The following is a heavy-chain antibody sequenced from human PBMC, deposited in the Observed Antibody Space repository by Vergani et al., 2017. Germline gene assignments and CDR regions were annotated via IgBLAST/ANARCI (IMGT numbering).Heavy chain of an antibody. Sequence: QVQLQESGPGLVKPSQTLSLTCTVSGGSISSGDYYWSWIRQPPGKGLEWIGYIYYSGSTYYNPSFKSRVTISVDTSKNQFSLKLSSVTAADTAVYYCARAGCVGSTSCRWSLKYFDLWGRGTLVTVSS. D-gene: IGHD2-2*01. CDR2: IYYSGST. V-gene: IGHV4-30-4*08. CDR1: GGSISSGDYY. J-gene: IGHJ2*01. CDR3: ARAGCVGSTSCRWSLKYFDL.